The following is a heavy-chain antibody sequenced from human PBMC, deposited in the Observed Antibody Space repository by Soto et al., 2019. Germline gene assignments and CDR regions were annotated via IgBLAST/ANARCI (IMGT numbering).Heavy chain of an antibody. CDR2: IIPIVAIA. CDR3: ASPPPGILVAGSSWYFDL. J-gene: IGHJ2*01. Sequence: QVQLVQSGAEVKKPGSSVNVTCKASGGTFSSYTINWVRQAPGQGLEWMGRIIPIVAIANYAQKFQGRVTITADKSTSTIYMELSSLRSEDTAIYYCASPPPGILVAGSSWYFDLWGRGTLVTVSS. V-gene: IGHV1-69*02. D-gene: IGHD6-19*01. CDR1: GGTFSSYT.